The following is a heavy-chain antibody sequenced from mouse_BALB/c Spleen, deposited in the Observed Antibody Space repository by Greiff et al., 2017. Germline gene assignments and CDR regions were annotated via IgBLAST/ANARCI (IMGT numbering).Heavy chain of an antibody. CDR2: IWTGGGT. CDR1: GFSLTSYD. D-gene: IGHD2-4*01. CDR3: VRKGIYYDYDY. Sequence: QVQLKQSGPGLVAPSQSLSITCTVSGFSLTSYDISWILQPPGKGLEWLGVIWTGGGTNYNSAFMSRLSISKDNSKSQVFLKMHSLQTDDTAIYFCVRKGIYYDYDYWGQGTTLTVSS. J-gene: IGHJ2*01. V-gene: IGHV2-9-2*01.